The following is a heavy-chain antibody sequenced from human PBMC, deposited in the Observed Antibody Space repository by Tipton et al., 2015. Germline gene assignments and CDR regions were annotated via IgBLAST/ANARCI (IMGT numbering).Heavy chain of an antibody. CDR3: ARDSFGYYSFDS. D-gene: IGHD5-18*01. J-gene: IGHJ4*02. CDR2: ISYTETS. V-gene: IGHV4-61*01. CDR1: GGSVSSGSYY. Sequence: TLSLTCTVSGGSVSSGSYYWSWIRQPPGKGLEWIGYISYTETSHYNASLKSRVTISIDTSKTQFSLKMSSVTASDTAVYYCARDSFGYYSFDSWGPGTLVTVSS.